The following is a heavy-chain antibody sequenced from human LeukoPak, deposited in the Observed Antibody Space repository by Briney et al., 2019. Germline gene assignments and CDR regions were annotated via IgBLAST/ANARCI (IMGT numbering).Heavy chain of an antibody. CDR1: GYTFTSYY. V-gene: IGHV1-46*01. J-gene: IGHJ4*02. Sequence: ASVKVSCKASGYTFTSYYMHWVRQAPGQGLEWMGIINPSGGSTSYAQKFQGRVTMTRDTSTSTVYMELSSLRSEDTAVYYCARSSPEMATIKGFDYWGQGTLVTVSS. CDR3: ARSSPEMATIKGFDY. D-gene: IGHD5-24*01. CDR2: INPSGGST.